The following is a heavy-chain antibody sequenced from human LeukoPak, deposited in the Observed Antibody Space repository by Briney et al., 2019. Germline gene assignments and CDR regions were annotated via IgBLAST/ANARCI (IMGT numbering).Heavy chain of an antibody. Sequence: GGSLRLSCAASGFTFSNAWMSWVRQAPGKGLEWVGRIKSKTDGGTTDYAAPVKGRFTISRDDSKNTLYLQMNSLKTEDTAVYYCTTAYYYDSSGYDQWGHGTLVTVSS. CDR2: IKSKTDGGTT. V-gene: IGHV3-15*01. D-gene: IGHD3-22*01. CDR3: TTAYYYDSSGYDQ. CDR1: GFTFSNAW. J-gene: IGHJ4*01.